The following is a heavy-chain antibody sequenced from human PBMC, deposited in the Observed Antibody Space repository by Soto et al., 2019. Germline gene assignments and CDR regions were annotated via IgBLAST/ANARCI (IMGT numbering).Heavy chain of an antibody. V-gene: IGHV3-66*01. J-gene: IGHJ4*02. CDR2: LYSGGST. Sequence: EVQLVESGGDLVQPGGSLRLSCAASGLTVDSNYMAWVRQAPGKGLEWVSVLYSGGSTYYADSVKGRFTISRDTSKNTLYLQMNSLRVDDMAVYYCARSRSMITPFYFDRWGQGTLVTVSS. D-gene: IGHD3-16*01. CDR3: ARSRSMITPFYFDR. CDR1: GLTVDSNY.